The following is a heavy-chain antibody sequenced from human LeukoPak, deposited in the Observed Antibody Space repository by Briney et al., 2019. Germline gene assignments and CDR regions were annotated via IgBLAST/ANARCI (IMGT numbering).Heavy chain of an antibody. J-gene: IGHJ4*02. Sequence: TSETLSLTCTVSGDSISSGDYYWSWIRQPPGKGLEWIGYIYYSGSTYYNPSLKSRVTISVDTSKNQFSLKLSSVTAADTAVYYCARVSRDGYQLPWLCDYWGQGTLVTVSS. CDR1: GDSISSGDYY. CDR2: IYYSGST. CDR3: ARVSRDGYQLPWLCDY. D-gene: IGHD2-2*01. V-gene: IGHV4-30-4*08.